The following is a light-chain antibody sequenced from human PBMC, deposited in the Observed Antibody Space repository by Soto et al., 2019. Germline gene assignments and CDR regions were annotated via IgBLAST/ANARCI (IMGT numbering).Light chain of an antibody. CDR1: SGDVGGYNF. J-gene: IGLJ3*02. CDR3: CSYAGSSTLV. V-gene: IGLV2-23*01. Sequence: QSALTQPRSVSGSPGQSVTISCTGTSGDVGGYNFVSWYQQHPGKAPKLMIYEGSKRPSGVSNRFSGSKSGNTASLTISGLQAEDEADYYCCSYAGSSTLVFGGGTKLTVL. CDR2: EGS.